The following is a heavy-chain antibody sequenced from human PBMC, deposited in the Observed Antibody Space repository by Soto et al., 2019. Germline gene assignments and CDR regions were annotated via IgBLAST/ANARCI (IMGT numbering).Heavy chain of an antibody. D-gene: IGHD6-19*01. CDR3: ARGYSSGWPED. CDR2: ISYSGST. V-gene: IGHV4-31*03. CDR1: GGSITSGGYY. Sequence: QVQLQESGPGLVKPSQTLSLTCTVSGGSITSGGYYWSWIRQHPGKGLEWIGYISYSGSTQYNPSLKRXXTXSXXTSKNHCSLKLSSVTAADTAVYYCARGYSSGWPEDWGQGTLVTVSS. J-gene: IGHJ4*02.